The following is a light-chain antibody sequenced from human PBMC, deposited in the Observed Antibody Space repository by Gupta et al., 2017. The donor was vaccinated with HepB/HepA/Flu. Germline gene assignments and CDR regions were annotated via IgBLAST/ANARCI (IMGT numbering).Light chain of an antibody. CDR3: QQCGSSPLT. Sequence: EIVLTQSPDTLSLSPGERATLSCRASQSVNSNHLSWYQHKPGQAPRLLIFGASNKATGMPDRFSGSGSGTDFTLIISRLEPEDFAVYYCQQCGSSPLTFGRGTKVEI. J-gene: IGKJ4*01. CDR2: GAS. V-gene: IGKV3-20*01. CDR1: QSVNSNH.